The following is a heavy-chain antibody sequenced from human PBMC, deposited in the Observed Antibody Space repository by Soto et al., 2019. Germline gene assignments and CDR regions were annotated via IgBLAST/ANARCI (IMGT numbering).Heavy chain of an antibody. CDR1: GFTFSSYW. CDR2: INSDGSST. CDR3: ASSLLTPFDY. Sequence: EVQLVESGGGLVQPGGSLRLSCAASGFTFSSYWMHWVRQAPGKGLVWVSRINSDGSSTFYADTVKGRFTISRDNAKNTLYLQMNSLRAEDTAVYYFASSLLTPFDYWGQGTLVTVSS. V-gene: IGHV3-74*01. D-gene: IGHD7-27*01. J-gene: IGHJ4*02.